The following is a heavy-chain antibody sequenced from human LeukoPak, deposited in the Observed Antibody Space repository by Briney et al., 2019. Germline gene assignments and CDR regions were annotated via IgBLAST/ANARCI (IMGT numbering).Heavy chain of an antibody. Sequence: ASVKVSCQASGYTFTGYYMHWVRQAPGQGLEWMGWINPNSGGTNYAQKFQGRVTMTRDTSISTAHMELSRLRSDDTAVYYCARGTSPGSAPFDPWGQGTLVTVSS. D-gene: IGHD3-10*01. CDR2: INPNSGGT. CDR3: ARGTSPGSAPFDP. CDR1: GYTFTGYY. J-gene: IGHJ5*02. V-gene: IGHV1-2*02.